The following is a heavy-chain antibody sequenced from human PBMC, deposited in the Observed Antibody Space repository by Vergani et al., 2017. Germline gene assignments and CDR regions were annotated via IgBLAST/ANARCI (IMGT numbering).Heavy chain of an antibody. CDR1: SFKLGDYG. V-gene: IGHV3-33*01. CDR2: TWYEGNKN. D-gene: IGHD5-18*01. Sequence: QVQLVESGGGVVQPGRSLRLSCTPSSFKLGDYGMHWVRQAPGRGLEWVSMTWYEGNKNYYADSVKGRFTISKDISKNTLYLQMNSLSGDDTAVYYCARETRDTPSSLDYWGQGTMVTVSS. CDR3: ARETRDTPSSLDY. J-gene: IGHJ4*02.